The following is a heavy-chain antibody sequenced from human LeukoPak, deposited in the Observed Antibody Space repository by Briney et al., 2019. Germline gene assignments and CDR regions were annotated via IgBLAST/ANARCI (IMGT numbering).Heavy chain of an antibody. CDR2: IYYSGST. Sequence: PSETLSLTCTVSGGSISSSSYYWGWIRQPPGKGLEWIGSIYYSGSTYYNPSLKSRVTISVDTSKNQFSLKLSSVTAADTAVYYCARQARGYSYGRVYYYYYMDVWGKGTTVTISS. D-gene: IGHD5-18*01. V-gene: IGHV4-39*01. J-gene: IGHJ6*03. CDR1: GGSISSSSYY. CDR3: ARQARGYSYGRVYYYYYMDV.